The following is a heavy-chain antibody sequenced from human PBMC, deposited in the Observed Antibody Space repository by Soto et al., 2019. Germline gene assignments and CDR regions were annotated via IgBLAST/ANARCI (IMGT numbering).Heavy chain of an antibody. J-gene: IGHJ4*02. D-gene: IGHD6-19*01. CDR1: GFNVIGNY. Sequence: EVQLVETGGGLIQPGGSLRLSCAASGFNVIGNYMSWVRQVPGKGLECVSVIDSGGSTYYADSVKGRFTISRENSKTTLDLQMNSLRAENTAVYYCARLGAVAGRAILDYWGQGTLVTVSS. CDR2: IDSGGST. CDR3: ARLGAVAGRAILDY. V-gene: IGHV3-53*02.